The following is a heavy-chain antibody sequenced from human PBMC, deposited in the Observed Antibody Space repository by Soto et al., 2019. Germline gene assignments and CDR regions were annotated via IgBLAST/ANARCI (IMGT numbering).Heavy chain of an antibody. Sequence: PSETLSLTCAVYGGSFSGYYWSWIRQPPGKGLEWIGEINHSGSTNYNPSLKSRVTISVDTSKNQFSLKLSSVTAADKAVYYCARGHYDSSGYYPDYWGQGTLVTVS. J-gene: IGHJ4*02. CDR1: GGSFSGYY. D-gene: IGHD3-22*01. CDR2: INHSGST. CDR3: ARGHYDSSGYYPDY. V-gene: IGHV4-34*01.